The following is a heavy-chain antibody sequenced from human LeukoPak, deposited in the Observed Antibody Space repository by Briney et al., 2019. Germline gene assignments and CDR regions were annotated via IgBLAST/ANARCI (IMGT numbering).Heavy chain of an antibody. CDR3: ANRMDTAMVRGYRGADY. J-gene: IGHJ4*02. Sequence: PSETLSLTCTVFGGSISSNNYYWDWIRQPPGKGLEWIGSIYYSGSTYYNPSLKSRVTISVDTSKNQFSLKLSSVTAADTAVYYCANRMDTAMVRGYRGADYWGQGTLVTVSS. D-gene: IGHD5-18*01. CDR1: GGSISSNNYY. CDR2: IYYSGST. V-gene: IGHV4-39*01.